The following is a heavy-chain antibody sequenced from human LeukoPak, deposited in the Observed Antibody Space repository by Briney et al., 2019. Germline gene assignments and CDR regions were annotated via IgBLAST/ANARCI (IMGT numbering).Heavy chain of an antibody. D-gene: IGHD1-26*01. CDR3: ARYKSGSYWFDP. V-gene: IGHV3-9*01. CDR2: ISWNSGSI. CDR1: GFTFDDYA. Sequence: GGSLRLSCAASGFTFDDYAMHWVRQAPGKGLEWVSGISWNSGSIGYADSVKGRFTISRDNAKNSLYLQMNSLRAEDTAVYYCARYKSGSYWFDPWGQGTLVTVSS. J-gene: IGHJ5*02.